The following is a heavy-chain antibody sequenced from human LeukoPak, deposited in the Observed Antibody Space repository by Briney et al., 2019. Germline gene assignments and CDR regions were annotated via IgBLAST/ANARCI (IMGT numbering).Heavy chain of an antibody. CDR2: IYHSGGT. CDR3: ARVGTYYRPLDS. Sequence: SETLSLSCTVSGGSIKDASWNWIRQPPGQGLEWIGYIYHSGGTNYNPSLKSRVTISLDTSKNQFSLKLSSVTAADTAVYYCARVGTYYRPLDSWGQGTLVTVSS. J-gene: IGHJ4*02. V-gene: IGHV4-59*01. D-gene: IGHD3-10*01. CDR1: GGSIKDAS.